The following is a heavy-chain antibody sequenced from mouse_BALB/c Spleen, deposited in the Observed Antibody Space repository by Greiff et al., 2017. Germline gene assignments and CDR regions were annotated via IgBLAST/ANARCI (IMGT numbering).Heavy chain of an antibody. J-gene: IGHJ3*01. CDR2: IYPGDGDT. CDR1: GYTFTSYW. Sequence: QVHVKQSGAELARPGASVKLSCKASGYTFTSYWMQWVKQRPGQGLEWIGAIYPGDGDTRYTQKFKGKATLTADKSSSTAYMQLSSLASEDSAVYYCAREGDGYAYWGQGTLVTVSA. V-gene: IGHV1-87*01. D-gene: IGHD2-3*01. CDR3: AREGDGYAY.